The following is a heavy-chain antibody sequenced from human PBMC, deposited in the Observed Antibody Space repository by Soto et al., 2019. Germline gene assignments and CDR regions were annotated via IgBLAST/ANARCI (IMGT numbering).Heavy chain of an antibody. J-gene: IGHJ4*02. CDR2: ISAYNGNT. Sequence: QVQLVQSGAEVKKPGASVKVSCKASGYTFTSYGISWVRQAPGQGLEWMGWISAYNGNTNYAQKLQGRVTMTTDTATRTAYMELRSLRSDGTAVYYCASDWAAAGPFDYWGQGTLVTVSS. D-gene: IGHD6-13*01. V-gene: IGHV1-18*01. CDR3: ASDWAAAGPFDY. CDR1: GYTFTSYG.